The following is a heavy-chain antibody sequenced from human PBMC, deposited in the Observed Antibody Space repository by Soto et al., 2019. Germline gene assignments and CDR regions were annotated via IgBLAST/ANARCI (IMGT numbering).Heavy chain of an antibody. CDR3: ARGGRDGNYLFNWFDP. CDR2: MKPNSGNT. V-gene: IGHV1-8*01. J-gene: IGHJ5*02. D-gene: IGHD1-26*01. CDR1: GYTFTSHD. Sequence: VQLVQSGAEVKKPGASVTVSCKASGYTFTSHDINWVRQAPGQGLEWMGWMKPNSGNTGYAERFQGRVSMTWNTSETTAYMELTGLTSEDTAVYYCARGGRDGNYLFNWFDPWGQGTLVTVSS.